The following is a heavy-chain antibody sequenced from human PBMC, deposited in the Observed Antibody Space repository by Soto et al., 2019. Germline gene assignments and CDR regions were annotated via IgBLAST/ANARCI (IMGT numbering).Heavy chain of an antibody. CDR3: ARVGPTGWFEP. CDR1: GYSFTDYD. CDR2: INTKTGGT. V-gene: IGHV1-2*02. J-gene: IGHJ5*02. Sequence: QVHLVQSGAEVKKPGSSVKVSCKASGYSFTDYDMHWVRQAPGQGLEWMGGINTKTGGTNYAQRVQGRVTMTGDTSSNTAYMELSRLRSDDTAVYYCARVGPTGWFEPWGQGPVVNVSS.